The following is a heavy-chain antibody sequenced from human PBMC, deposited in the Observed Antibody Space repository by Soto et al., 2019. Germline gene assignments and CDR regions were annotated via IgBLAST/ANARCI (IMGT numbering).Heavy chain of an antibody. CDR3: PADPFSSNEGGI. CDR2: ISNDGSKK. CDR1: GLTFSSSA. Sequence: QVQLVESGGVVVQPGRSLRLSCVASGLTFSSSAMRWVRQAPGKGLDWVAVISNDGSKKYYADPVRGRLTISRDNSKNTLYLQMNSLRPEDPAVYYCPADPFSSNEGGICGQGTMVTVSS. D-gene: IGHD6-13*01. V-gene: IGHV3-30-3*01. J-gene: IGHJ3*02.